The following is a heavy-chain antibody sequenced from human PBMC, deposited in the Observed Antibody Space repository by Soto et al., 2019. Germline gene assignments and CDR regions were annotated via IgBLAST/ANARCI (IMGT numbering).Heavy chain of an antibody. V-gene: IGHV1-18*01. J-gene: IGHJ4*02. D-gene: IGHD2-21*02. CDR2: INGYNGKT. CDR3: ARAHIVVVTDFDL. Sequence: QVPLVQSGAEVKNPGASLKVSCKASGYTFTTYGLTWVRQAPGQGLEWMGWINGYNGKTKYAQNFQGRLTMTTDTSTTTAYMELRSLRSDDTAVYFCARAHIVVVTDFDLWGQGTLVTVSS. CDR1: GYTFTTYG.